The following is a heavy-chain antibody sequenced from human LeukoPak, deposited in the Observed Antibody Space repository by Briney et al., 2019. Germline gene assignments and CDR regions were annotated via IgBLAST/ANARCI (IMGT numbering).Heavy chain of an antibody. V-gene: IGHV4-61*03. CDR1: GDSVSNGNYY. CDR2: IYYTGST. CDR3: ARSQNYYGSGDY. J-gene: IGHJ4*02. D-gene: IGHD3-10*01. Sequence: SETLSLTCIVTGDSVSNGNYYWSWLRQPPGKALEWIGYIYYTGSTYYNPSLEGRVTISVDTSRNHFSVKLNSVTAADTAVYYCARSQNYYGSGDYWSQGTLVTVSS.